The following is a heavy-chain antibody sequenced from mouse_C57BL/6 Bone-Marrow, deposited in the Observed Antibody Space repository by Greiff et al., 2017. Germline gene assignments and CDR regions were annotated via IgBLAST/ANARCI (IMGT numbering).Heavy chain of an antibody. V-gene: IGHV1-81*01. CDR1: GYTFTSYG. CDR2: IYTRSGNT. Sequence: VQLQESGAELARPGASVKLSCKASGYTFTSYGISWVKQRTGQGLEWIGEIYTRSGNTYYNEKFKSKATLTADKSSSTAYMELSSLTSEDSAVYFGARRRWLLRGGDAMGYWGQGTSVTVSS. CDR3: ARRRWLLRGGDAMGY. J-gene: IGHJ4*01. D-gene: IGHD2-3*01.